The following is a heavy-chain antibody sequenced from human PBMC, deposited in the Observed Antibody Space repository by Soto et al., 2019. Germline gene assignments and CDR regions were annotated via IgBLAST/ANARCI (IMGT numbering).Heavy chain of an antibody. CDR2: IYHSGST. CDR3: ARERHSSGYFDY. V-gene: IGHV4-30-2*01. J-gene: IGHJ4*02. Sequence: SETLSLTCAVSGGSISSGGYSWSWIRQPPGKGLEWIGYIYHSGSTYYNPSLKSRVTISVDRSKNQFSLKLSSVTAADTAVYYCARERHSSGYFDYWGPGTLVTVSS. CDR1: GGSISSGGYS. D-gene: IGHD5-18*01.